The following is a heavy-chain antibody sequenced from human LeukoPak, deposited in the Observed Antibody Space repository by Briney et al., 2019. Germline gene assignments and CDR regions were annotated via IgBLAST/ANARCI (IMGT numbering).Heavy chain of an antibody. J-gene: IGHJ4*02. Sequence: GGSLRLSCAASGFTFSSYSMNWVRQAPGKVLEWVSSISSSSSYIYYADSVKGRFTISRDNAKNSLYLQMNSLRAEDTAVYYCARISGITMVRGVTADYWGQGTLVTVSS. CDR3: ARISGITMVRGVTADY. CDR2: ISSSSSYI. V-gene: IGHV3-21*01. CDR1: GFTFSSYS. D-gene: IGHD3-10*01.